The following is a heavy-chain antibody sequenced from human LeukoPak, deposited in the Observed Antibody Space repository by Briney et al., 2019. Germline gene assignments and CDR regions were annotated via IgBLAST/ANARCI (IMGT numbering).Heavy chain of an antibody. J-gene: IGHJ4*02. D-gene: IGHD5-18*01. V-gene: IGHV3-73*01. CDR2: IRSKANSYAT. CDR3: TENVDTAMVEFDY. Sequence: PGGSLRLSCAASGFTFSGPAMHWVRQASGKGLEWVGRIRSKANSYATAYAASVKGRFTISRDDSKNTAYLQMNSLKTEDTAVYYCTENVDTAMVEFDYWGQGTLVTVSS. CDR1: GFTFSGPA.